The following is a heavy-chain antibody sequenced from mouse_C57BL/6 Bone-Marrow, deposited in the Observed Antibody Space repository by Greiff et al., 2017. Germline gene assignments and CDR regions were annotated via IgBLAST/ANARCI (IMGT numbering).Heavy chain of an antibody. Sequence: VQLQESGAELAKPGASVKLSCKASGYTFTSYWMHWVKQRPGQGLEWIGYINPSSGYTKYNQKFKDKATLTADKSSSTAYMQRSSLTYEDSAVYYCARLIKNPYWYFDVWGTGTTVTVSS. D-gene: IGHD2-4*01. V-gene: IGHV1-7*01. J-gene: IGHJ1*03. CDR3: ARLIKNPYWYFDV. CDR1: GYTFTSYW. CDR2: INPSSGYT.